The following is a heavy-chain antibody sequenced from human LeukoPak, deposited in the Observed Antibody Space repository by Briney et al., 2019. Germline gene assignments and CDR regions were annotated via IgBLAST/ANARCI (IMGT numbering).Heavy chain of an antibody. CDR2: ISGYNGNT. D-gene: IGHD2-15*01. CDR1: GYTFATYG. CDR3: ARLYCSGANCYPIYGDPFDY. J-gene: IGHJ4*02. V-gene: IGHV1-18*01. Sequence: VSVKVSCKASGYTFATYGISWFRQAPGQGLEWMGWISGYNGNTNHAQKFQGRVTMTTDTSTSTAYMELRSLRSDDTAVYYCARLYCSGANCYPIYGDPFDYWGQGTLVTVSS.